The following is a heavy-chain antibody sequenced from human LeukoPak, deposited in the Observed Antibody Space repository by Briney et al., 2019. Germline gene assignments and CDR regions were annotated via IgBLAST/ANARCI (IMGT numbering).Heavy chain of an antibody. D-gene: IGHD3-10*01. Sequence: SETLSLTCAVYGGSFSGYYWSWIRQPPGKGLEWIREINHSGSTNYNPSLKSRVTISVDTSKNQFSLKLSSVTAADTTVYYCARRALYGSGRYYYYYYMDVWGKGTTVTVSS. J-gene: IGHJ6*03. CDR2: INHSGST. CDR3: ARRALYGSGRYYYYYYMDV. CDR1: GGSFSGYY. V-gene: IGHV4-34*01.